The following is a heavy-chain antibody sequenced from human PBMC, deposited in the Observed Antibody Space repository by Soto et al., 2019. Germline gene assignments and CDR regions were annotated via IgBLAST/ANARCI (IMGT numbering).Heavy chain of an antibody. D-gene: IGHD3-16*01. J-gene: IGHJ4*02. CDR1: GGSIRSGGYY. V-gene: IGHV4-31*03. CDR2: IFHSGST. Sequence: SETLSLTCTFSGGSIRSGGYYLSWIRQHPGKGLEWIGYIFHSGSTYYNPSLRSRVTTSVDTSKNQFSLKLSSVTAAYTSVYYCARSGDYDNDLDFWGQGTLVTVSS. CDR3: ARSGDYDNDLDF.